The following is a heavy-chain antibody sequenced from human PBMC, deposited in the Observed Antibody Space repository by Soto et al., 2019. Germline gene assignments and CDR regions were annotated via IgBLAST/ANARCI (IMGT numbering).Heavy chain of an antibody. CDR3: ARHNTALGTRSQGPIDY. CDR2: IYYSGSS. Sequence: SETLSLTCTVSGGSISSSSYYWGWIRQPPGKGLEWIGSIYYSGSSYYNPSLKSRVTISVDTSKNQFSLKLSSVTAADTAVYYCARHNTALGTRSQGPIDYWGQGTLVTVSS. V-gene: IGHV4-39*01. D-gene: IGHD5-18*01. CDR1: GGSISSSSYY. J-gene: IGHJ4*02.